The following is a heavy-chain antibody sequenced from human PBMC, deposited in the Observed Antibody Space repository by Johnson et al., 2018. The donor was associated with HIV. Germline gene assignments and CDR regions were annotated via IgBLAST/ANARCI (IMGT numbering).Heavy chain of an antibody. CDR1: GFTLSTYW. V-gene: IGHV3-7*01. CDR3: AREGPAAYIWAFDI. D-gene: IGHD2-2*01. J-gene: IGHJ3*02. CDR2: IKQDGSEK. Sequence: VQLVESGGGLVQPGGSLRLSCAASGFTLSTYWMSWVRQAPGKGLEWVANIKQDGSEKYCVDSVKGLFTISRDNAKNSLYLQMNSLRAEDMAVYYCAREGPAAYIWAFDIWGQGTMVTVSS.